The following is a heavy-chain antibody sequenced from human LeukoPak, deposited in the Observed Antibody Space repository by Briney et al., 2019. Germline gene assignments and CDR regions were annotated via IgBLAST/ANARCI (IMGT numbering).Heavy chain of an antibody. V-gene: IGHV3-23*01. CDR3: AKDSSSSFYYYYMDV. D-gene: IGHD6-6*01. CDR2: ISANGGST. Sequence: GGSLRLSCAASGFTFSSYAMSWVRQAPGKGLEWVSAISANGGSTYYADSVKGRFTISRDNSKNTLSLQMNSLRAEDTAVYYCAKDSSSSFYYYYMDVRGKGTTVTVSS. J-gene: IGHJ6*03. CDR1: GFTFSSYA.